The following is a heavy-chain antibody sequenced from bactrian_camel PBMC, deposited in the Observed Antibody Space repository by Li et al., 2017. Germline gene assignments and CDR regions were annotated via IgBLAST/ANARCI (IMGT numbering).Heavy chain of an antibody. Sequence: HVQLVESGGGAVRAGESLRLSCEVSGWPYSAYLMAWFRAIPGKEREGVAARDSDGATTVADSVKGRFTISKDDAKNTVYLQMNSLKPEDTAMYYCAARGPHCYTKLSVRDFTYWGQGTQVTVS. J-gene: IGHJ6*01. CDR1: GWPYSAYL. CDR3: AARGPHCYTKLSVRDFTY. D-gene: IGHD2*01. CDR2: RDSDGAT. V-gene: IGHV3S57*01.